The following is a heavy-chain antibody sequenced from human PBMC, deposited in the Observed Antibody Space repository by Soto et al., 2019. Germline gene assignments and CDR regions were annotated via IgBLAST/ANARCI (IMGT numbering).Heavy chain of an antibody. D-gene: IGHD3-3*01. Sequence: ASVKVSCKASGYTFTSYGISWVRQAPGQGLEWKGWISAYNGNTNYAQKLQGRVTMTTDTSTSTAYMELRSLRSDDTAVYYCARDSRTYYDFWSGYSAYWGQGTLVTVSS. J-gene: IGHJ4*02. CDR3: ARDSRTYYDFWSGYSAY. V-gene: IGHV1-18*01. CDR2: ISAYNGNT. CDR1: GYTFTSYG.